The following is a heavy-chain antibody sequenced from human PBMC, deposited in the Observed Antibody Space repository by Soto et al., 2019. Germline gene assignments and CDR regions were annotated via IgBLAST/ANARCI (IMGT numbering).Heavy chain of an antibody. CDR1: GGSISSSNW. J-gene: IGHJ5*02. D-gene: IGHD3-10*01. V-gene: IGHV4-4*02. CDR3: AREGQPGWFGELSSTRWFDP. CDR2: IYHSGST. Sequence: SETLSLTCAVSGGSISSSNWWSWVRQPPGKGLEWIGEIYHSGSTNCNPSLKSRVTISVDKSKNQFSLKLSSVTAADTAVYYCAREGQPGWFGELSSTRWFDPRGQGTLVTVSS.